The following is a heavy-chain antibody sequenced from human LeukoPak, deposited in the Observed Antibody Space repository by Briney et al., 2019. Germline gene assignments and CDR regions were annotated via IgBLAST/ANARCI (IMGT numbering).Heavy chain of an antibody. CDR2: IYYTGST. CDR1: GGSIRSYS. V-gene: IGHV4-59*01. CDR3: ARDQTRHYGAFDY. Sequence: SETLSLTCTVSGGSIRSYSWSWIRQPPGKGLEWIGYIYYTGSTNYNPSLQSRITISVDTSKNQFSLKLSSVTAADTAVYYCARDQTRHYGAFDYWGQGTLVTVSS. D-gene: IGHD4-17*01. J-gene: IGHJ4*02.